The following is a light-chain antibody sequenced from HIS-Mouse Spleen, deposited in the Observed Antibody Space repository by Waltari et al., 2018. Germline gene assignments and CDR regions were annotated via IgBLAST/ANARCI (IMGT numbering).Light chain of an antibody. CDR2: EEN. J-gene: IGLJ2*01. V-gene: IGLV6-57*04. CDR3: QSYDSSNVV. Sequence: NFMLTQPHSVSESPGKTVTISCTRSSGSIASNYVQWYQKRPGSAPTPVISEENQRPSGALDRFSGSIDSSSNSASLTISGRKTEDEADYYCQSYDSSNVVFGGGTKLTVL. CDR1: SGSIASNY.